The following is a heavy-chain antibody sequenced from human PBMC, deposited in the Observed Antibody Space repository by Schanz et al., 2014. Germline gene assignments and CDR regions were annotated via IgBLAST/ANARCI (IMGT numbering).Heavy chain of an antibody. V-gene: IGHV4-30-4*07. CDR3: ARRLRGFDY. D-gene: IGHD4-17*01. J-gene: IGHJ4*02. Sequence: QLQLQESGSGLVKPSQTLSLTCGVSGGSISSGGSSWNWIRLPPGKGLEWIGYIYYTGHTYYNPSLKSRVAISVDTSKNPFSRKMFSVTAADTAVYYCARRLRGFDYWGQGTLVTVSS. CDR1: GGSISSGGSS. CDR2: IYYTGHT.